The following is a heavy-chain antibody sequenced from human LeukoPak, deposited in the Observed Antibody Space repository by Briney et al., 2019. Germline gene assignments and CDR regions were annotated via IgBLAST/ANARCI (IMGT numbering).Heavy chain of an antibody. J-gene: IGHJ4*02. Sequence: TSGTLSLTCAVSGGSISSSNWWSWVRQPPGKGLEWIGSIYYSGSTYYNPSLKSRVTISVDTSKNQFSLKLSSVTAADTAVYYCARHAPDWSYRGFDYWGQGTLVTVSS. CDR3: ARHAPDWSYRGFDY. V-gene: IGHV4-4*02. CDR1: GGSISSSNW. D-gene: IGHD1-14*01. CDR2: IYYSGST.